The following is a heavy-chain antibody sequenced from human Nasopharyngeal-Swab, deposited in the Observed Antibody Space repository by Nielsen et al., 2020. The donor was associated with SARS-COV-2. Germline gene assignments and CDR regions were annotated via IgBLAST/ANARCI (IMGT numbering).Heavy chain of an antibody. CDR2: ISGSSSYI. CDR3: ARTAPFCGGDCYSEYFQY. CDR1: GFTFSTYT. Sequence: GESLKISYAASGFTFSTYTMNWVRQAPGKGLEWVSSISGSSSYIWYADSVKGRFTVSRDNAKNSLFLQMDNLGADDTSFYYCARTAPFCGGDCYSEYFQYWGQGTLVTVSS. D-gene: IGHD2-21*02. J-gene: IGHJ1*01. V-gene: IGHV3-21*01.